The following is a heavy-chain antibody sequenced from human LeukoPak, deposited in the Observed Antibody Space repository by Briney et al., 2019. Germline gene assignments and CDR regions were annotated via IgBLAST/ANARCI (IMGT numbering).Heavy chain of an antibody. Sequence: TGGSLRLSCAASGFTFSSYPMSWVRQAPGKGLEWVSAINSDGGTYYADSVKGRFTISRDSSKNTLYLQMNSLRAEDTAVYYCATREVITAAGTLQHWGQGTLATVSS. V-gene: IGHV3-23*01. D-gene: IGHD6-13*01. CDR3: ATREVITAAGTLQH. CDR1: GFTFSSYP. J-gene: IGHJ1*01. CDR2: INSDGGT.